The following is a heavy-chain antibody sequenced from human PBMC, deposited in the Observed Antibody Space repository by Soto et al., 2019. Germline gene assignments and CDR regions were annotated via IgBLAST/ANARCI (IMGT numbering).Heavy chain of an antibody. D-gene: IGHD4-4*01. V-gene: IGHV3-23*01. Sequence: PGGSLSLSYAASGFVFSNYAMTWIRQAPGKGLEWVSSLGGRGDTTYYADSVKGRFTVSRDNAKNMLYLQMNNVRAEDTAIYYCSKMRLTLESTTLDWGQGTQVTVSS. J-gene: IGHJ4*02. CDR2: LGGRGDTT. CDR1: GFVFSNYA. CDR3: SKMRLTLESTTLD.